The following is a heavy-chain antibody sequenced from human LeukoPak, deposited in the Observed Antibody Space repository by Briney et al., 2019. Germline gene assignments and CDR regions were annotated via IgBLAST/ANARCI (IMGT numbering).Heavy chain of an antibody. J-gene: IGHJ4*02. CDR2: ISIDGSEK. Sequence: PGGSLRLSCAASGFTFRNYGMHWVRQAPGKGLEWVAVISIDGSEKYYADSVKGRFTISRDNSKNTLYLQMNSLRAEDTAVYYCARGNGGWYGNFDYWGQGTLVAVSS. V-gene: IGHV3-33*08. D-gene: IGHD6-19*01. CDR3: ARGNGGWYGNFDY. CDR1: GFTFRNYG.